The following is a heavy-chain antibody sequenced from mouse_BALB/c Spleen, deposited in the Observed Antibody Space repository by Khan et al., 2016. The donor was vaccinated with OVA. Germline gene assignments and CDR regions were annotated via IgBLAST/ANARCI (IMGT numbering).Heavy chain of an antibody. J-gene: IGHJ2*01. Sequence: QVQLKQSGAELAKPGASVKMSCKASGYTFTTYWMHWVKQRPGQGLEWIGYINPTSGYTDYNEKSKDRATLSADRSSSTAYMQLSSLTSEDSAVYYCTRYRIDYWGQGTTLTVSS. D-gene: IGHD2-12*01. CDR2: INPTSGYT. V-gene: IGHV1-7*01. CDR1: GYTFTTYW. CDR3: TRYRIDY.